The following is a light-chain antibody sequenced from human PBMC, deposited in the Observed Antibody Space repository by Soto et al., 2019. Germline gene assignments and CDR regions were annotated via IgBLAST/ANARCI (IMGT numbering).Light chain of an antibody. CDR2: YAS. Sequence: EIVLTQSPGTLSLSPGERATLSCRASQSVGSSYLAWYQQKPGQAPRLLISYASSRATGIPDRFSGSGSGTDFTLTINRLEPEDFAVYYCQHHGSPTFGPGTKVDIK. CDR3: QHHGSPT. CDR1: QSVGSSY. V-gene: IGKV3-20*01. J-gene: IGKJ3*01.